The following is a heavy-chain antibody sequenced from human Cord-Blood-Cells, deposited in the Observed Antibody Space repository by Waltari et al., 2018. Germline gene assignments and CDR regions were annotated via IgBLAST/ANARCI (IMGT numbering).Heavy chain of an antibody. CDR1: GVSVSSGSYY. V-gene: IGHV4-61*01. Sequence: QVQLQESGPGLVKPSETLSLTCTVSGVSVSSGSYYWSWIRQPPGKGLEWIGYIYYSGSTNYNPSLKSRGTISVDTSKNQFSLKLSSVTAADTAVYYCARGPYYDFWSGYYYFDYWGQGTLVTVSS. D-gene: IGHD3-3*01. J-gene: IGHJ4*02. CDR2: IYYSGST. CDR3: ARGPYYDFWSGYYYFDY.